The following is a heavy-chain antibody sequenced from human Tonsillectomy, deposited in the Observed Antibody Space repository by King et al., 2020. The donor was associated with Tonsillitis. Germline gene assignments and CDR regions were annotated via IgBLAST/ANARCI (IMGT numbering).Heavy chain of an antibody. CDR3: AKDVPAAFFDY. CDR2: IRSDGSIK. D-gene: IGHD3-10*02. CDR1: GFSFSNYG. V-gene: IGHV3-30*02. Sequence: VQLVESGGGMVQPGGSLRLSCAASGFSFSNYGMHWVRQAPGKGLEWVAFIRSDGSIKYYADPVKGRFTISRDNSKNTQYLQINSPRPEDTAVYYCAKDVPAAFFDYWGQGTLVTVSS. J-gene: IGHJ4*02.